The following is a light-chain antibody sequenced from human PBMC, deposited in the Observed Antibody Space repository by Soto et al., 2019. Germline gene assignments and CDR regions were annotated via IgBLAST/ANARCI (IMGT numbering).Light chain of an antibody. Sequence: QSALTQPPSVSAAPGQKVTISCSGSSSNIGNNYVSWYQQLPGTAPKLLIYDNNKRPSGIPDRFSGSKSGTSATLGITGLQTGDEADYYCGKWDSSLSAVVFGGGTKLTVL. CDR2: DNN. CDR3: GKWDSSLSAVV. V-gene: IGLV1-51*01. CDR1: SSNIGNNY. J-gene: IGLJ2*01.